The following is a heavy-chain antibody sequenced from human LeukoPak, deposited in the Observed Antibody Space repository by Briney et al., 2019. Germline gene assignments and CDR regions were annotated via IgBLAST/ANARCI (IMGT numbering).Heavy chain of an antibody. CDR1: GFTFSSYS. CDR2: ISSSSSYI. J-gene: IGHJ4*02. D-gene: IGHD3-10*01. CDR3: ARDPESGSGIFDY. Sequence: GGSLRLSCAASGFTFSSYSMNWVRQAPGKGLEWVSSISSSSSYIYYADSVKGRFTISRDNAKNSLYLQMNSLRAEDTAVYYCARDPESGSGIFDYWGQGTLVTVSS. V-gene: IGHV3-21*01.